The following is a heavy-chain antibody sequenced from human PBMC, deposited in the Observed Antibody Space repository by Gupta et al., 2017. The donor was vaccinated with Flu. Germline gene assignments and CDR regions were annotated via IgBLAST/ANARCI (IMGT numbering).Heavy chain of an antibody. CDR1: FTFDDYA. CDR3: AATRSGYYDY. V-gene: IGHV3-9*01. CDR2: ISWNSGSI. D-gene: IGHD3-3*01. Sequence: FTFDDYAMHWVRQAPGKGLEWVSGISWNSGSIGYADSVKGRFTISRDNAKNSLYLQMNSLRAEDTALYYCAATRSGYYDYWGQGTLVTVSS. J-gene: IGHJ4*02.